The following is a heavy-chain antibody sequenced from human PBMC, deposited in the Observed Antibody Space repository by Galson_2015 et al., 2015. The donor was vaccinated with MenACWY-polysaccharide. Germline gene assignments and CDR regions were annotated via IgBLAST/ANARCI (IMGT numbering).Heavy chain of an antibody. J-gene: IGHJ4*02. CDR2: MNPNSGNT. V-gene: IGHV1-8*01. Sequence: SVKVSCKASGYTFSSYDINWVRQATGQRLEWMGWMNPNSGNTGYVQKFQGRVTMTRNTSISTAYMELSSLRSEDTAVYYCARGRRDTAVPGTAVFLFDYWGQGTLVTVSS. D-gene: IGHD6-19*01. CDR3: ARGRRDTAVPGTAVFLFDY. CDR1: GYTFSSYD.